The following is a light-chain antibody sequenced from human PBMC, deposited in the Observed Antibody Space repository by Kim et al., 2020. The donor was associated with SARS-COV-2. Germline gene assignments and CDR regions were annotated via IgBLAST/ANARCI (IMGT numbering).Light chain of an antibody. Sequence: DIQMTQSPSTLSASVGDRVTITCRASQSISSWLAWYQQKPGKAPKVLIYKASSLESGVPSRFSGSGSGTEFTLTISSLQPDDSATYYCQHDKSLWTFGQGTKVDIK. J-gene: IGKJ1*01. CDR1: QSISSW. CDR2: KAS. CDR3: QHDKSLWT. V-gene: IGKV1-5*03.